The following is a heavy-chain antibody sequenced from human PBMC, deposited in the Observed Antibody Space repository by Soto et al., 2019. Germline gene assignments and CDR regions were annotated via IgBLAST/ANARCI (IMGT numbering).Heavy chain of an antibody. V-gene: IGHV1-2*02. J-gene: IGHJ6*02. CDR2: INPKSGDT. D-gene: IGHD1-26*01. CDR3: ARSSGGYSYNGMDV. Sequence: QEQLVQSGAEVKQPGASVKVSCKASGYTFTGYYIHWVRQAPGQGLEWMGWINPKSGDTKYAQKFQGRVTVTRDTSISTAYMEVSRLRADDTAVYYCARSSGGYSYNGMDVWGQGTTVTVSS. CDR1: GYTFTGYY.